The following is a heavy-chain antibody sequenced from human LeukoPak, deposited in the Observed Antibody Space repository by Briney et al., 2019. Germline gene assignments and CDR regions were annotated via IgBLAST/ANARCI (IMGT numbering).Heavy chain of an antibody. D-gene: IGHD5-12*01. CDR1: GGSISSYY. J-gene: IGHJ3*02. CDR2: IYTSGST. Sequence: SETLSLTCTVSGGSISSYYWSWIRQPAGKGLEWIGRIYTSGSTNYNPSLKSRVTMSVDTPKNQFSLKLSSVTAADTAVYYCARGGIRGYRGYLPDAFDIWGQGTMVTVSS. V-gene: IGHV4-4*07. CDR3: ARGGIRGYRGYLPDAFDI.